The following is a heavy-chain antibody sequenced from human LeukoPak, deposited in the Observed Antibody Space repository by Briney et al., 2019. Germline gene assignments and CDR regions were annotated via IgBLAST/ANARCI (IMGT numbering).Heavy chain of an antibody. V-gene: IGHV4-61*01. D-gene: IGHD3-10*01. Sequence: SETLSLTCTVSGGSVSSGSYFWSWIRQPPGKGLEWIGYIYYSGSTNYNPSLKSRVTISVDTSKNQFSLKLSSVTAADTAVYWCARGIIRGADTPYYYGMDVWGRGTTVTVSS. J-gene: IGHJ6*02. CDR2: IYYSGST. CDR1: GGSVSSGSYF. CDR3: ARGIIRGADTPYYYGMDV.